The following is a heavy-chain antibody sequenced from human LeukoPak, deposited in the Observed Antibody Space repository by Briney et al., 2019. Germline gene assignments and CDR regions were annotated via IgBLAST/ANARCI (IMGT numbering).Heavy chain of an antibody. J-gene: IGHJ4*02. D-gene: IGHD3-16*02. V-gene: IGHV3-30*04. CDR2: ISYEGSNK. CDR1: GFTFSSYA. Sequence: GGSLRLSCAASGFTFSSYAMHWGRQAPGKGLGRVSVISYEGSNKYYAHSVKGRYTISRDHSKNTLYMKINSLRAEDTDGYYCARADGGTYYDYVWGSYRHWGFDYWGQGTLVTVSS. CDR3: ARADGGTYYDYVWGSYRHWGFDY.